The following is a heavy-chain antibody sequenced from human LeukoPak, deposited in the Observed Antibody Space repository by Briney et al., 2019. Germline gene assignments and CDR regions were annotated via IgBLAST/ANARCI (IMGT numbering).Heavy chain of an antibody. CDR1: GFTFSNYG. Sequence: GGSLRLSCAASGFTFSNYGMNWVRQTPDKGLEWVASISSTSSYIYYTDSVRGRFTISRDNTKNSLYPQMNSLRAEDTAVYYCAHSKTCYYDSSGYFCLYGMDGWGQGTTVTVSS. CDR2: ISSTSSYI. J-gene: IGHJ6*02. V-gene: IGHV3-21*01. D-gene: IGHD3-22*01. CDR3: AHSKTCYYDSSGYFCLYGMDG.